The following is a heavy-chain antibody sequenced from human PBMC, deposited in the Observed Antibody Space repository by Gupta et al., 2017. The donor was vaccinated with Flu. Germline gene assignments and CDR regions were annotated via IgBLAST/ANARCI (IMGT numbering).Heavy chain of an antibody. V-gene: IGHV3-30*03. D-gene: IGHD2-21*02. CDR1: GFTFRSYG. J-gene: IGHJ1*01. CDR2: ISYEGSNK. Sequence: QGQLVESGGGVAQPGRSLRLSCAASGFTFRSYGTHWCRQAPGKGLEWVAVISYEGSNKYYADSVKGRFTISRDNSKNTLYLQMNSLRAEDTAVYYCATNVVTATRGSFQHWGQGTLVTVSS. CDR3: ATNVVTATRGSFQH.